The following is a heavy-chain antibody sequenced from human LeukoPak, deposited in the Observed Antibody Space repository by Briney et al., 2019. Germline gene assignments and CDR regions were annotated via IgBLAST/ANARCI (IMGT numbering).Heavy chain of an antibody. D-gene: IGHD3-16*02. CDR3: ARVLYDYVRGSYRLIDY. V-gene: IGHV1-69*01. CDR2: IIPIFGTA. CDR1: GGTFSSYA. Sequence: SVKVSCKASGGTFSSYAISWVRQAPGQGLEWMGGIIPIFGTANYAQKFQGRVTITADESTSTAYMELSSLRSEDTAVYYCARVLYDYVRGSYRLIDYWGQGTLVTVSS. J-gene: IGHJ4*02.